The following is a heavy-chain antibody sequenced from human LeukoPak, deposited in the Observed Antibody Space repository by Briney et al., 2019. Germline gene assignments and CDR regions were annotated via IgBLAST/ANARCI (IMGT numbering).Heavy chain of an antibody. J-gene: IGHJ4*02. CDR1: GFTFSSYS. V-gene: IGHV3-21*01. CDR2: ISSSSYI. D-gene: IGHD3-22*01. CDR3: ARVVYYDSSGYLDY. Sequence: GGSLRLSCAASGFTFSSYSMNWVRQAPGKGLEWVSSISSSSYIYYADSVKGRFTISRDNAKNSPYLQMNSLRAEDTAVYYCARVVYYDSSGYLDYWGQGTLVTVSS.